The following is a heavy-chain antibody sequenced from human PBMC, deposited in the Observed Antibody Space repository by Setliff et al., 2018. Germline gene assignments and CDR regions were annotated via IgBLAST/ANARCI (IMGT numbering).Heavy chain of an antibody. J-gene: IGHJ4*02. CDR1: GDSMNSGVYY. Sequence: PSETLSLTCKVSGDSMNSGVYYWAWIRQPPGKGLEWIGRIYSGGTTYYNSSLKSRVTISVDTSKSQFSLRLNSVTAADTAVYYCARTGTYRYFDYWSRGTLVTVS. D-gene: IGHD1-1*01. CDR3: ARTGTYRYFDY. CDR2: IYSGGTT. V-gene: IGHV4-39*01.